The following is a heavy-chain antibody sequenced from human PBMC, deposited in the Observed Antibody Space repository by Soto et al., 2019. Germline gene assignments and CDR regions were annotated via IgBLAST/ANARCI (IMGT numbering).Heavy chain of an antibody. V-gene: IGHV5-51*01. CDR2: IYPGDSDT. Sequence: ESQKISCKGSGYRFTSHWIGWVRQMPGKGLEWMGIIYPGDSDTRYSPSFQGQVTISADKSISTAHLQWSSLKASDTAMYYCARVGDYDSSGYYGAFDIWGQGTMVTVS. D-gene: IGHD3-22*01. J-gene: IGHJ3*02. CDR1: GYRFTSHW. CDR3: ARVGDYDSSGYYGAFDI.